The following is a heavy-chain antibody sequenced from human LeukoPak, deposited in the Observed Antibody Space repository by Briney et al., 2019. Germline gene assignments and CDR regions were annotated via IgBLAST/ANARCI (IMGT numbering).Heavy chain of an antibody. CDR2: ISSSSSYI. CDR3: ARLDSSGYWAYYFDY. J-gene: IGHJ4*02. CDR1: GFTFSSYS. V-gene: IGHV3-21*01. Sequence: PGGSLRLSCAASGFTFSSYSMNWVRQAPGKGLEWVSSISSSSSYIYYADSVKGRFTISRDNAKNSLYLQMNSLRAEDTAVYYCARLDSSGYWAYYFDYWGQGTLVTVSS. D-gene: IGHD3-22*01.